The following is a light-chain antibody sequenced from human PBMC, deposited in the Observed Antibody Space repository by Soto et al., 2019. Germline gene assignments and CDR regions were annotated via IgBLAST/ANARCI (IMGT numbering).Light chain of an antibody. CDR3: QQANSFPYT. J-gene: IGKJ2*01. CDR1: QGISSW. Sequence: DIQMTQSPSSVSASVGDRVTITWRARQGISSWLAWYQQKPGKAPKLLIFAASSLQSGVTSRFSGSGSGTDFTRAISSLQSEDVAISYCQQANSFPYTFGQGTRLDIK. V-gene: IGKV1-12*01. CDR2: AAS.